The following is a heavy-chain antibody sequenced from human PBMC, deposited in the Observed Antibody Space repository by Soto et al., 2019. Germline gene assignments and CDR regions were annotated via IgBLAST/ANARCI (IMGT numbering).Heavy chain of an antibody. CDR1: GDSISTYY. Sequence: QVQLQESGPGLVKPSETLSLTCTVSGDSISTYYWTWIRQPPGKGLEWIGYIYYSGSTNYNPSLKSRVTISVDTSNNQFSLKLSSVTAADTAVDYCAGFRWGSPCGMDVWGQGTTGTVFS. V-gene: IGHV4-59*01. D-gene: IGHD2-21*01. CDR3: AGFRWGSPCGMDV. CDR2: IYYSGST. J-gene: IGHJ6*02.